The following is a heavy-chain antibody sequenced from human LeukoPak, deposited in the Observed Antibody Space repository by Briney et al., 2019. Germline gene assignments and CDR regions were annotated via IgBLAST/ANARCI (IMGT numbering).Heavy chain of an antibody. CDR2: TWYDGSNK. V-gene: IGHV3-33*01. CDR3: ARGEYYDSSGCDY. D-gene: IGHD3-22*01. CDR1: GFTFSSYG. J-gene: IGHJ4*02. Sequence: GGSLRLSCAASGFTFSSYGMHWVRQAPGKGLEWVAVTWYDGSNKYYADSVKGRFTISRDNSKNTLYLQMNSLRAEDTAVYYCARGEYYDSSGCDYWGQGTLVTVSS.